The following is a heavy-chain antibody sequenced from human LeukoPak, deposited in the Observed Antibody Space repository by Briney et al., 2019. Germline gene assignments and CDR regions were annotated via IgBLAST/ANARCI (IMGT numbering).Heavy chain of an antibody. CDR3: AKATTYTGSLVDH. V-gene: IGHV3-23*01. Sequence: GGSLRLSCAASGFTFSSYAMSWVRQTPGKGLEWVSAISGSGGSTYYADSVKGRSTISRDNSKNTLYLQMNSLRAEDTAVYYCAKATTYTGSLVDHWGQGTLVTVSS. CDR1: GFTFSSYA. CDR2: ISGSGGST. J-gene: IGHJ4*02. D-gene: IGHD6-13*01.